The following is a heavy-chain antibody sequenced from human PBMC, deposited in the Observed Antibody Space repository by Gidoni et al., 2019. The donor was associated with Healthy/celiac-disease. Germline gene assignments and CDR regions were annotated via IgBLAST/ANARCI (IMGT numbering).Heavy chain of an antibody. J-gene: IGHJ4*02. V-gene: IGHV3-23*01. D-gene: IGHD3-3*01. Sequence: EVQLLESGGGLVQPGGSLRLSCPAPGFTFSSYALSWVRQAPGKGLEWVSASSGSGGSTYYADSVKGRFTISRDNSKNTLYLQMNSLRAEDTAVYYCAKEVTIFGVVMGYWGQGTLVTVSS. CDR3: AKEVTIFGVVMGY. CDR2: SSGSGGST. CDR1: GFTFSSYA.